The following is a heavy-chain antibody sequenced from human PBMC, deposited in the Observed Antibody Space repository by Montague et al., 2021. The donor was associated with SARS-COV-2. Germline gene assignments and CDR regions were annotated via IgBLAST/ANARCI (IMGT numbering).Heavy chain of an antibody. CDR1: GGSFSGHY. V-gene: IGHV4-34*01. Sequence: SDTVSHTSAVYGGSFSGHYWSWIRQPAGKGLEWIGEINNSGSTNXNPSLKSRVTISVDTSKNQFSLKLHSVTAADTAVYYCARGRIEVSMIVVVLTGASYYMDVWGKGTTVTVSS. J-gene: IGHJ6*03. D-gene: IGHD3-22*01. CDR3: ARGRIEVSMIVVVLTGASYYMDV. CDR2: INNSGST.